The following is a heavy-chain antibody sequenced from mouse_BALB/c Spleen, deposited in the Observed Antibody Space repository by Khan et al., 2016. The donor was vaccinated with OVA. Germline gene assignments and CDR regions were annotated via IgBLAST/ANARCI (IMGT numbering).Heavy chain of an antibody. D-gene: IGHD2-2*01. V-gene: IGHV1-31*01. Sequence: VQLQQSGHELMKPGASVKISCKASGYSFTSYYIHWVMESHGKSLEWIGYIDPFSGDTTYNQKFKGKATLTVDKSSSTAYILLSNLTSEDSAVYYCTRHGYVAWFTYWGQGTLVTVSA. CDR3: TRHGYVAWFTY. CDR2: IDPFSGDT. J-gene: IGHJ3*01. CDR1: GYSFTSYY.